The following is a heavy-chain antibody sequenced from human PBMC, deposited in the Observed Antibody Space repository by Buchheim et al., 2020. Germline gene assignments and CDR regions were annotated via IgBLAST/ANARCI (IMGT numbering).Heavy chain of an antibody. V-gene: IGHV3-23*01. CDR2: ISGSGGST. D-gene: IGHD6-13*01. CDR1: GFTFSSYA. CDR3: AKHNSRGSSSSGDYYYMDV. Sequence: EVQLLESGGGLVQPGGSLRLSCAASGFTFSSYAMSWVRQAPGKGLEWVSAISGSGGSTYYADSVKGRFTISRDNSKTTLYLQMNSLRAEDTAVYYCAKHNSRGSSSSGDYYYMDVWGKGTT. J-gene: IGHJ6*03.